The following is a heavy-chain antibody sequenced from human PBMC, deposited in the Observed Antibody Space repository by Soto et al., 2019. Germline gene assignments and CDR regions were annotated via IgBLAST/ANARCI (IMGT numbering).Heavy chain of an antibody. CDR1: GFTFSSYW. CDR2: IKSDGSGT. Sequence: EVQLVESGGGLVQPGGSLSLSCVASGFTFSSYWMHWVRQAPGKGPLWVSRIKSDGSGTYYADSVQGRRTISRDNAKNTLHVQMNNPKDMHTAVYYWESVDCEYKNGNDYQARHWAQGTLVTGSS. V-gene: IGHV3-74*01. J-gene: IGHJ4*02. CDR3: ESVDCEYKNGNDYQARH. D-gene: IGHD3-16*01.